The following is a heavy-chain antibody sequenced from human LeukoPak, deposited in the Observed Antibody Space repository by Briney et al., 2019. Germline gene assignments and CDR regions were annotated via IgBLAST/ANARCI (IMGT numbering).Heavy chain of an antibody. CDR1: GGSISRYY. CDR3: ARARYYYGSGSYYNPYYYYMDV. Sequence: SETLSLTCTLSGGSISRYYWSWIRQPPGKGLEWVGYIHTSGSTNYNPSLKSRVTISVDTSKNQFSLKLSSVTAADTAVYYCARARYYYGSGSYYNPYYYYMDVWGKGTTVTVSS. CDR2: IHTSGST. J-gene: IGHJ6*03. V-gene: IGHV4-4*09. D-gene: IGHD3-10*01.